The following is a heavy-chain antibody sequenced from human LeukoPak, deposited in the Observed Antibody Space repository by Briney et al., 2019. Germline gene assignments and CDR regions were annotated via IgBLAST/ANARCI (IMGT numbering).Heavy chain of an antibody. Sequence: GGSLRLSCAASGFTFSRYAMSWVRQAPGKGLEWVSSISGSGGSTYYADSVKGRFTISRDNSKNTLYLQMNSLRAEDTAVYYCAKHVNYGNYYYYYYMDVWGKGTTVTVSS. D-gene: IGHD3-10*01. CDR2: ISGSGGST. J-gene: IGHJ6*03. CDR3: AKHVNYGNYYYYYYMDV. V-gene: IGHV3-23*01. CDR1: GFTFSRYA.